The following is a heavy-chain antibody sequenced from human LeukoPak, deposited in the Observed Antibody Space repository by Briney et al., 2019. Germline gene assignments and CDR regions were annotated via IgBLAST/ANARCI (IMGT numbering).Heavy chain of an antibody. J-gene: IGHJ3*02. Sequence: GRSLRLSCAASGFTFDDYAMHWVRQAPGKGLEWVSGISWNSGSIGYADSVKGRFTISRDNAKNSLYLQMNSLRAEDTALYYCAKDTGGGATTPHAFDIWGQGTMVTVSS. CDR3: AKDTGGGATTPHAFDI. D-gene: IGHD1-26*01. V-gene: IGHV3-9*01. CDR2: ISWNSGSI. CDR1: GFTFDDYA.